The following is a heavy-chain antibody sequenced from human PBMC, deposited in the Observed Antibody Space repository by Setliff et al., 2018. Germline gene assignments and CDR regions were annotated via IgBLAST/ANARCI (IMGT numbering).Heavy chain of an antibody. Sequence: ASVKVSCKASGYIFTNYHIHWVRQAPGQGLEWMGWINPYSDDTHYAQNFQGRITITMDTSISTVYMELSSLRSDDTAAYYCARSNYDFWSGYPNWFDPWGQGSMVTVSS. D-gene: IGHD3-3*01. J-gene: IGHJ5*02. CDR3: ARSNYDFWSGYPNWFDP. V-gene: IGHV1-2*02. CDR1: GYIFTNYH. CDR2: INPYSDDT.